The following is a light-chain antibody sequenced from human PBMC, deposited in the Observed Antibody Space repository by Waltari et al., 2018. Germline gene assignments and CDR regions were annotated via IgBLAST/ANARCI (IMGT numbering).Light chain of an antibody. J-gene: IGKJ1*01. Sequence: EIVMTQTTLSLSVTPGQPASISCRSSQSLLNIDGKTYLYWYVQKPGQPPQLLIHEVSNRFSGVPDRLSGSGSGTDFTLKISRVEAEDVGVYYCMQSTQLPLAFGQGTKVEIK. V-gene: IGKV2D-29*01. CDR2: EVS. CDR1: QSLLNIDGKTY. CDR3: MQSTQLPLA.